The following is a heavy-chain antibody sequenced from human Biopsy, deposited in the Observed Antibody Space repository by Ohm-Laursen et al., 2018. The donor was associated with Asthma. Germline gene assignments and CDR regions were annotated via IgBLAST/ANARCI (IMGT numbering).Heavy chain of an antibody. Sequence: ASVKVSCKLSGYSLTDLSMHSVRQAPGQGLEWMGGHDQEEGGTVNARRFQGRVTMTEDTSTDTAYMELSCLSSDDTAVYYCASDFRKDYVRYNFQFWGQGTLVTVSS. D-gene: IGHD4-17*01. CDR2: HDQEEGGT. CDR3: ASDFRKDYVRYNFQF. CDR1: GYSLTDLS. V-gene: IGHV1-24*01. J-gene: IGHJ4*02.